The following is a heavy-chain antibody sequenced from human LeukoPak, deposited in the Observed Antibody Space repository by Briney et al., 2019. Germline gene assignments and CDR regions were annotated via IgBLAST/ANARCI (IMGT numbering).Heavy chain of an antibody. V-gene: IGHV1-18*01. J-gene: IGHJ5*02. D-gene: IGHD3-22*01. CDR3: AGDGPSYYYDSTSSWFDP. CDR1: GYTFTSYG. Sequence: ASVKVSCKASGYTFTSYGISWVRQAPGQGLEWMGWISAYNGNTNYAQKLQGRVTTTTDTSTSTAYMELRSLRSDDTAVYYCAGDGPSYYYDSTSSWFDPWGQGTLVTVSS. CDR2: ISAYNGNT.